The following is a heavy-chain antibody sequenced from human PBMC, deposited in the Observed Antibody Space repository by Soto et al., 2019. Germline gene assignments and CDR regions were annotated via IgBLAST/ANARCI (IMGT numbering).Heavy chain of an antibody. CDR3: ARDVGGCGELLDVYYMYG. V-gene: IGHV4-59*01. Sequence: SETLSLTCTVSGGSISSYYWSWSRQPPWKGLEWIGYIYYSGSTNYNPSLKSRVTISVDTSKNQFSLKLSSVTAADTAVYYCARDVGGCGELLDVYYMYGSGKGTSVNVSS. CDR1: GGSISSYY. J-gene: IGHJ6*03. D-gene: IGHD3-10*01. CDR2: IYYSGST.